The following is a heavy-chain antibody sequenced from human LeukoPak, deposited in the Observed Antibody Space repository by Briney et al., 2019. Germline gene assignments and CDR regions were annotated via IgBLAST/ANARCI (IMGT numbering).Heavy chain of an antibody. D-gene: IGHD1-7*01. CDR2: INHSGST. CDR3: ARTPITGTTSGYYYYYMDV. Sequence: SETLSLTCAVYGGSFSGYYWSWIRQPPGKGLEWIGEINHSGSTNYNPSLKSRVTISVDTSKNQFSLKLSSVTAADTAVYYCARTPITGTTSGYYYYYMDVWGKGTTVTVSS. J-gene: IGHJ6*03. CDR1: GGSFSGYY. V-gene: IGHV4-34*01.